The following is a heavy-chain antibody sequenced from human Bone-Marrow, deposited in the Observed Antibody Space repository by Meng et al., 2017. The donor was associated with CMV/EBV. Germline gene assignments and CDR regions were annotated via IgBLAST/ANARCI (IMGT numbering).Heavy chain of an antibody. J-gene: IGHJ5*02. CDR1: GYAFDGYD. D-gene: IGHD2-8*02. V-gene: IGHV1-8*03. Sequence: GESLKISCKASGYAFDGYDIHWVRQAPGQGLEWMGCMNPHSGNTGYAQNFLGRLALTRDLSINTVHMDLSSLTSDDTAVYYCTRNWWKGKGWFDPWGQGTLVTVSS. CDR2: MNPHSGNT. CDR3: TRNWWKGKGWFDP.